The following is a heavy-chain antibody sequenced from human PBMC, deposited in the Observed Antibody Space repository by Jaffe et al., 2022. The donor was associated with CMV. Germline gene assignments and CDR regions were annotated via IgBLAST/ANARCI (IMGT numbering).Heavy chain of an antibody. CDR2: ISWNSGSI. CDR3: AKGAAVGLIGQAYFDF. CDR1: GFTFDDFA. D-gene: IGHD6-13*01. J-gene: IGHJ4*02. V-gene: IGHV3-9*01. Sequence: EVQLVESGGGLVQPGRSLRLSCAASGFTFDDFAMYWVRQAPGRGLEWVSGISWNSGSIGYADSVKGRFTISRDNAKNSLYLQMNSLRAEDTALYYCAKGAAVGLIGQAYFDFWGQGTLVTVSS.